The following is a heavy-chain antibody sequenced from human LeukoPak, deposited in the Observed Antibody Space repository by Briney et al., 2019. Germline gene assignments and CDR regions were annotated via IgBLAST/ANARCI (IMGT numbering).Heavy chain of an antibody. D-gene: IGHD2-21*01. J-gene: IGHJ4*02. CDR2: ISHSGNT. CDR1: GYSISNGYY. CDR3: ARLGVIGRTFDY. V-gene: IGHV4-38-2*02. Sequence: SETLSLTCNVSGYSISNGYYWGWIRQPPGKGLEWTATISHSGNTYYNPSLKSRVIISMDTSKNRFSLRLNSVTAADTAVYHCARLGVIGRTFDYWGQGTLVTVSS.